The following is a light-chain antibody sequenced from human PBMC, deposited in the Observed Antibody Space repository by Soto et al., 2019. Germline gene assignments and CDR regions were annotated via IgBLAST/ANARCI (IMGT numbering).Light chain of an antibody. V-gene: IGLV2-11*01. CDR1: SSDVGGYNY. J-gene: IGLJ1*01. Sequence: QSVLTQPRSVSGSPGQSVTISCTGTSSDVGGYNYVSWYRQYPGKAPKLMIYGVSERPSGVPDRFSGSTSGNTASLTISGLQAEDEADYYCCSYADSFTSYVFGTGTKVTVL. CDR3: CSYADSFTSYV. CDR2: GVS.